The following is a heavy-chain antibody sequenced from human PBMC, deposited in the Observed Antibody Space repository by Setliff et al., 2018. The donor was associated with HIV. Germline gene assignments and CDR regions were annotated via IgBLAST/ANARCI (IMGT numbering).Heavy chain of an antibody. CDR3: AKGPGFLTDC. V-gene: IGHV3-20*04. CDR2: IHWNCGST. Sequence: PGGSLRLSCAASGFTFDDYGMSWVRQAPGKGLEWVSGIHWNCGSTCYADSVKGRFTISRDNAKNSLYVEMTSLRAEDTAFSYCAKGPGFLTDCWGQGTLVTVSS. D-gene: IGHD3-3*01. J-gene: IGHJ4*02. CDR1: GFTFDDYG.